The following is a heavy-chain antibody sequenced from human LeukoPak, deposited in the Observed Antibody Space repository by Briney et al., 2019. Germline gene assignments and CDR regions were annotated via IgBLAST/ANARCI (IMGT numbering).Heavy chain of an antibody. Sequence: GGSLRLSCAASGFTFSSYAMSWVRQAPGKGLEWVSAISGSGGSTYYADSVKGRFTISRDNSKNTLYLQMNSLRAEDTAVYYCAKDPAYCGGDCYSGVVGWGQGTLVTVSS. CDR2: ISGSGGST. CDR3: AKDPAYCGGDCYSGVVG. V-gene: IGHV3-23*01. J-gene: IGHJ4*02. CDR1: GFTFSSYA. D-gene: IGHD2-21*02.